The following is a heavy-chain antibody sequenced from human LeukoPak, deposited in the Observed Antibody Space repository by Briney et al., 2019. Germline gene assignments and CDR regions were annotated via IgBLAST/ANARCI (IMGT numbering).Heavy chain of an antibody. J-gene: IGHJ4*02. D-gene: IGHD3-16*02. CDR3: AKERLGELSD. CDR2: ISWNSGSI. Sequence: GGSLRLSCAASGFTFSSYGMSWVRQAPGKGLEWVSGISWNSGSIGYADSVKGRFTISRDNAKNSLYLQMNSLRAEDTALYYCAKERLGELSDWGQGTLVTVSS. CDR1: GFTFSSYG. V-gene: IGHV3-9*01.